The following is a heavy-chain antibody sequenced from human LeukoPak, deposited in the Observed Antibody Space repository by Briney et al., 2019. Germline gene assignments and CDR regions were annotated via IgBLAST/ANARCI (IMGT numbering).Heavy chain of an antibody. Sequence: SVKVSCKASGGTFSSYAISWVRQAPGQGLEWMGGIIPIFGTANYAQKFQGRVTITADKSTSTAYMELSSLRSGDTAVYYCAREGSSGYYSNWFDPWGQGTLVTVSS. J-gene: IGHJ5*02. V-gene: IGHV1-69*06. CDR3: AREGSSGYYSNWFDP. CDR2: IIPIFGTA. CDR1: GGTFSSYA. D-gene: IGHD3-22*01.